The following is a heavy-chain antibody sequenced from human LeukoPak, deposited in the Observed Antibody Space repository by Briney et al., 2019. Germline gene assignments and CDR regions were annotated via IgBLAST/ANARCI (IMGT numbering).Heavy chain of an antibody. Sequence: SETLSLTCTVSGGSISSYYWSWIRQPPGKGLEWIGYIYYSGSTNYNPSLKSRVTISVDTSKNQFSLKLSSVTAADTAVYYCARHPALLWFGELFTFDPWSQGTLVTVSS. V-gene: IGHV4-59*08. D-gene: IGHD3-10*01. CDR3: ARHPALLWFGELFTFDP. CDR2: IYYSGST. CDR1: GGSISSYY. J-gene: IGHJ5*02.